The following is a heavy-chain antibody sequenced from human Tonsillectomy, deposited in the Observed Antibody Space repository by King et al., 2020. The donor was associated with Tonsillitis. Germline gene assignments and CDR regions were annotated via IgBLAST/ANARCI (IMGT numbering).Heavy chain of an antibody. D-gene: IGHD2-15*01. CDR2: IIPIFDTS. J-gene: IGHJ4*02. Sequence: VQLVESGAEVRKPGSSVKVSCEASGGTFSSYGINWVRQAPGQGLEWMGGIIPIFDTSNYAQKFQGRVTITADESTTTAYMELSSLRSEDTAVYYCAREYGGILSYWGQGTLVTVSS. CDR3: AREYGGILSY. V-gene: IGHV1-69*01. CDR1: GGTFSSYG.